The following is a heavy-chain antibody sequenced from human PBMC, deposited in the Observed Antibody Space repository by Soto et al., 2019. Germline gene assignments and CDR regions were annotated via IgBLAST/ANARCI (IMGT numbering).Heavy chain of an antibody. CDR2: ISGSGGST. Sequence: GSLSLSCAASVFTFSSYAMSWVRQAPGKGLEWVSAISGSGGSTYYADSVRGRFTISRDNSKNTLYLQMNSLRAEDTAVYYCAKDPRGMPGYYFDYWGQGTLVTVSS. CDR3: AKDPRGMPGYYFDY. CDR1: VFTFSSYA. V-gene: IGHV3-23*01. D-gene: IGHD3-16*01. J-gene: IGHJ4*02.